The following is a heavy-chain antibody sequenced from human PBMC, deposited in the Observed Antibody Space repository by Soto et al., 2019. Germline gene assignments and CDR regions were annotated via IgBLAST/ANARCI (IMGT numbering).Heavy chain of an antibody. D-gene: IGHD6-19*01. CDR1: DDSFRGAEYY. V-gene: IGHV4-61*08. CDR3: ARGPAYIDGWRTFDL. J-gene: IGHJ4*02. CDR2: TYYNGDT. Sequence: PSETLSLTCTVSDDSFRGAEYYFSWIRQPLGKGPEWIGYTYYNGDTKYNPALRSRVTMSEDTSKNQFSLRLSSVTAADTAVYFCARGPAYIDGWRTFDLWGRGILVTVS.